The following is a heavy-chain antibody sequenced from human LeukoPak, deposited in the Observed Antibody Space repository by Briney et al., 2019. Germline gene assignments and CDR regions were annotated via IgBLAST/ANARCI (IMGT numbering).Heavy chain of an antibody. CDR3: ARGGTERTYNWFDP. D-gene: IGHD1-1*01. CDR2: IYYSGST. Sequence: SETLSLTCTVSGGSISSYYWSWIRQPPGKGLEWIGYIYYSGSTNYSPSLKSRVTISVDTSKNQFSLKLSSVTAADTAVYYCARGGTERTYNWFDPWGQGTLVTVSS. V-gene: IGHV4-59*01. CDR1: GGSISSYY. J-gene: IGHJ5*02.